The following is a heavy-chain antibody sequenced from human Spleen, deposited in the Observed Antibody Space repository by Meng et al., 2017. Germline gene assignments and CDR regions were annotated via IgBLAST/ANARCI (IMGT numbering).Heavy chain of an antibody. Sequence: SETLSLTCSVSGGSISTFYWSWIRQPPGKGLEWIGYIYHSGSTNYNPSLKSRVTISGDTSKNQFSLKLSSVTAADTAVYYCARETGHYFDYWGQGTLVTVSS. J-gene: IGHJ4*02. CDR1: GGSISTFY. V-gene: IGHV4-59*12. CDR3: ARETGHYFDY. CDR2: IYHSGST.